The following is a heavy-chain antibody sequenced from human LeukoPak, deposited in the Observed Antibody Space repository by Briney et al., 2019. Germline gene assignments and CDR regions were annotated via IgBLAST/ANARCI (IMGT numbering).Heavy chain of an antibody. CDR1: GFTFSSYA. D-gene: IGHD3-22*01. J-gene: IGHJ4*02. CDR3: VKMGTYYYDSSGSNY. V-gene: IGHV3-64D*09. CDR2: INSNGGTS. Sequence: PGGSLILSCSASGFTFSSYAMHWVRQAPGKGLEYVSAINSNGGTSYYSDSVKGRFTISRDNSKNTLYLQMSSLRAEDTAVYYCVKMGTYYYDSSGSNYWGQGTLVTVSS.